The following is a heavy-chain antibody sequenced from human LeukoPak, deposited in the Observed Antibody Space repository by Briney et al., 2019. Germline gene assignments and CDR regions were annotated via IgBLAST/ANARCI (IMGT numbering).Heavy chain of an antibody. CDR3: ASEVSGGWYEIDY. D-gene: IGHD6-19*01. Sequence: SETLSLTCTVSGGSISSGSYYWSWIRQPAGKGLEWIGRIYTSGSTNYNPSLKSRVTISVDTSKNQFSLKLSSVTAADTAVYYCASEVSGGWYEIDYWGQGTLVTVSS. CDR1: GGSISSGSYY. CDR2: IYTSGST. V-gene: IGHV4-61*02. J-gene: IGHJ4*02.